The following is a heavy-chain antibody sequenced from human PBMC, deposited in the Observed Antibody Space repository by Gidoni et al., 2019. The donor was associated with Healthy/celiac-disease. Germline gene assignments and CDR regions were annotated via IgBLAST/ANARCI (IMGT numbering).Heavy chain of an antibody. V-gene: IGHV2-70*01. Sequence: QVTLRESGPALVKPTQTLILTCTFSGFSLSTSGMCVSWIRQPPGKALEWLALIDWDDDKYYSTSLKTRLTISKDTSKNQVVLTMTNMDPVDTATYYCARTITGTTPWASRRAFDIWGQGTMVTVSS. CDR2: IDWDDDK. CDR3: ARTITGTTPWASRRAFDI. J-gene: IGHJ3*02. CDR1: GFSLSTSGMC. D-gene: IGHD1-20*01.